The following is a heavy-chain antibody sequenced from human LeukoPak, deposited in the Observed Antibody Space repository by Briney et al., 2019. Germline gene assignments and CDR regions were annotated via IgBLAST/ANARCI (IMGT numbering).Heavy chain of an antibody. J-gene: IGHJ4*02. CDR1: GFTFSSYS. CDR3: AGDPKSYSSGWYGVDY. CDR2: ISSSSSYI. D-gene: IGHD6-19*01. V-gene: IGHV3-21*01. Sequence: GGSLRLSCAASGFTFSSYSMNWVRQAPGKGLEWVSSISSSSSYIYYADSVKGRFTISRDNAKNSLYLQMNSLRAEDTAVYYCAGDPKSYSSGWYGVDYWGQGTLVTVSS.